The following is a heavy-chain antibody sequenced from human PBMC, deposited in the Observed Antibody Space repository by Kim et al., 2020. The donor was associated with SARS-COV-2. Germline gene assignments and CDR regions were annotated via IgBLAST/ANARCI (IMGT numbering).Heavy chain of an antibody. CDR1: GGSISSYY. J-gene: IGHJ6*02. CDR2: IYYSGST. Sequence: SETLSLTCTVSGGSISSYYWSWIRQPPGKGLEWIGYIYYSGSTNYNPSLKSRVTISVDTSKNQFSLKLSSVTAADTAVYYCAHTTGTDYYYYGMDVWGQGTTVTVSS. CDR3: AHTTGTDYYYYGMDV. D-gene: IGHD1-1*01. V-gene: IGHV4-59*01.